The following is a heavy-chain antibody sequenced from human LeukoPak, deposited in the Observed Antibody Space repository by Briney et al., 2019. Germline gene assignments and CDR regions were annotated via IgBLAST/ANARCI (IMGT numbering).Heavy chain of an antibody. CDR2: IKPNSGGT. CDR3: ARANIDCSSTSCYAEAWGHNWFDP. D-gene: IGHD2-2*01. Sequence: ASVKVSCKASGYTFTGYYMHWVRQAPGQGLEWMGWIKPNSGGTNYAQKFQGWVTMTRDTSISTAYMELSRLRSDDTAVYYCARANIDCSSTSCYAEAWGHNWFDPWGQGTLVTVSS. J-gene: IGHJ5*02. V-gene: IGHV1-2*04. CDR1: GYTFTGYY.